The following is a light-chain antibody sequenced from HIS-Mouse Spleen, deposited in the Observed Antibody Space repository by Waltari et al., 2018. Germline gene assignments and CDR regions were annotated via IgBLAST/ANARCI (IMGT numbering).Light chain of an antibody. V-gene: IGLV2-8*01. CDR1: SSDVGGYNY. J-gene: IGLJ2*01. Sequence: QSALTQPPSASGSPGQSVTISCTGTSSDVGGYNYVSWYQQHPGKAPKLMIYEVSKRPSGVPARFSGAKSGNTASLTVSGLQAEDEADYSCSSYAGSNNLVFGGGTKLTVL. CDR3: SSYAGSNNLV. CDR2: EVS.